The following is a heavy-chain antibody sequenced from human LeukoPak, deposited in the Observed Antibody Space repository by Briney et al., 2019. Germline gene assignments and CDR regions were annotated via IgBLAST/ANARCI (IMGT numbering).Heavy chain of an antibody. CDR3: ARAQGLIDPFDI. CDR1: GLTLSNSA. Sequence: GGSLRLSCAASGLTLSNSAMGWVRQAPGKGLEWVSVISRSGEDTYYADSVKGRFTVSRDSSKNTLYVQMNSLRAEDTAIYYCARAQGLIDPFDISGQGTLVTVSS. CDR2: ISRSGEDT. J-gene: IGHJ3*02. D-gene: IGHD6-19*01. V-gene: IGHV3-23*01.